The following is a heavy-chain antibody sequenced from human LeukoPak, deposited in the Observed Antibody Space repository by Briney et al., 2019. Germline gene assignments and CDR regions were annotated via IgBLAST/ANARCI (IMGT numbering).Heavy chain of an antibody. CDR1: GFTFSGSA. V-gene: IGHV3-73*01. Sequence: GGSLRLSCAASGFTFSGSAMHWVRQASGKGLEWVGHIRSKANSCATAYAASVKGRFTISRDDSKNTAYLQMNSLKTEDMAVYYCTRFIDITGTTAMDVWGKGTTVTVSS. D-gene: IGHD1-20*01. CDR2: IRSKANSCAT. CDR3: TRFIDITGTTAMDV. J-gene: IGHJ6*04.